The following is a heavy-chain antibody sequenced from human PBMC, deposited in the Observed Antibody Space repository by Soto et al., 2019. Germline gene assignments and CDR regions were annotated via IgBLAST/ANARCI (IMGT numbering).Heavy chain of an antibody. CDR2: FDQEDGET. D-gene: IGHD2-2*01. V-gene: IGHV1-24*01. Sequence: ASVRVSCNVSGYTLTALSIPWVLQDPGKGLKWMGGFDQEDGETIYDKKIQSRFTKSEGTYTDTAYMELSRMRSEYTAVYYCAAQLLHAIDVWGQGTLVTVSS. CDR1: GYTLTALS. J-gene: IGHJ4*02. CDR3: AAQLLHAIDV.